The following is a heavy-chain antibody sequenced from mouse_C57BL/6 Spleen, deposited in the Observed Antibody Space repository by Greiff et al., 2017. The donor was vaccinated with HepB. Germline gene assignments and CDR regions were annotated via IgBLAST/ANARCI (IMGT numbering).Heavy chain of an antibody. Sequence: VQLQQSGAELVRPGASVKLSCKASGYTFTDYYINWVKQRPGQGLEWIARIYPGSGNTYYNEKFKGKATLTAEQSSSTAYMQLSSLTSEDSAVYFCARGEPGGYFDVWGTGTTVTVSS. CDR3: ARGEPGGYFDV. J-gene: IGHJ1*03. V-gene: IGHV1-76*01. CDR2: IYPGSGNT. CDR1: GYTFTDYY.